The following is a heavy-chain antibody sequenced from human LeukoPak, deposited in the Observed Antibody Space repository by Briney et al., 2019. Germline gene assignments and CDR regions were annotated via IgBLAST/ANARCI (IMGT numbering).Heavy chain of an antibody. CDR1: GFTFDDYA. V-gene: IGHV3-23*01. J-gene: IGHJ4*02. D-gene: IGHD6-19*01. Sequence: GGSLRLSCAASGFTFDDYAMSWVRQAPGKGLEWVSAISGSGGSTYYADSVKGRFTISRDNSKNTLYLQMNSLRAEDTAVYYCAKDKPRIAVAGLVDYWGQGTLVTVSS. CDR2: ISGSGGST. CDR3: AKDKPRIAVAGLVDY.